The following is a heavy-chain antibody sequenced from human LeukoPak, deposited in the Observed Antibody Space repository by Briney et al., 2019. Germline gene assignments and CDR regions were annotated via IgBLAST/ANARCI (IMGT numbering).Heavy chain of an antibody. J-gene: IGHJ5*02. D-gene: IGHD2-2*01. CDR1: GYTFTSYY. Sequence: ASVKVSCKASGYTFTSYYMHWVRQAPGQGLEWMGIINPSGGSTSYAQKFQGRVTMTRDTSTSTVYMELSSLRSEDTAVYYCARLCSSTSCYDDWFDPWGQGTLVTVSS. CDR3: ARLCSSTSCYDDWFDP. CDR2: INPSGGST. V-gene: IGHV1-46*03.